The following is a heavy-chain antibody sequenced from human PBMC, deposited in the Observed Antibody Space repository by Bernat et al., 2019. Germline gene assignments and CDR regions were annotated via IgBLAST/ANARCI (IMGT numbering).Heavy chain of an antibody. CDR1: GFTFSSYW. CDR3: ARVGGTVTRHDY. D-gene: IGHD4-17*01. CDR2: IKQDGSGK. V-gene: IGHV3-7*01. Sequence: EVQLVESGGGLVQPGGSLRISCAASGFTFSSYWMSWVRQAPGKGLEWVANIKQDGSGKYYVDSVKGRFTISRDNAKNSLYLQMNSLRAEDTAVYYCARVGGTVTRHDYWGQGTLVTVSS. J-gene: IGHJ4*02.